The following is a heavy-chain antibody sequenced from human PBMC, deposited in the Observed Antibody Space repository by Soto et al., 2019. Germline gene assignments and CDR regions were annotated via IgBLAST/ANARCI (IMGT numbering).Heavy chain of an antibody. V-gene: IGHV4-59*01. CDR1: GDSISSYY. J-gene: IGHJ6*02. CDR3: ARLFIVGAPGSYYTGLDV. CDR2: LYYGRSA. Sequence: SETLSLTCAVSGDSISSYYCMWIRQPPGKGLESIGYLYYGRSANYNPSLKSRVTLSVDTSTNQCSLTLSSMTAADTATYYCARLFIVGAPGSYYTGLDVWGQGTTVTVSS. D-gene: IGHD1-26*01.